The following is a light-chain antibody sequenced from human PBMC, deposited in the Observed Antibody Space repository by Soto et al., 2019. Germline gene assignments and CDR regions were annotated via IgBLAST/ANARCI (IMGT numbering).Light chain of an antibody. V-gene: IGKV1-16*01. J-gene: IGKJ3*01. CDR3: QQYNRSPPT. CDR2: DAS. Sequence: DLQMTQSPSSLSASVGDRVTITCRASQDINKYLAWFQQKPGKPPKSLIYDASNLQSGVPSRFSGSGSGTDFTLTISSLQPEDFATYYCQQYNRSPPTFGPGTEVDL. CDR1: QDINKY.